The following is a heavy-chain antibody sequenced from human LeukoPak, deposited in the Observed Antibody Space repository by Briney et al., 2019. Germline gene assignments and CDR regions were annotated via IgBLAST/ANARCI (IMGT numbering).Heavy chain of an antibody. Sequence: GGSLRLSCAASGFTFSSYGMHWVRQAPGKGLEWVAVIWYDGSNKYYADSVKGRFTISRDNSKNTLYLQMNSLRAEDTAVYYCAKEQVYGDGGKMCFDYWGQGTLVTVSS. D-gene: IGHD4-17*01. V-gene: IGHV3-33*06. CDR1: GFTFSSYG. J-gene: IGHJ4*02. CDR2: IWYDGSNK. CDR3: AKEQVYGDGGKMCFDY.